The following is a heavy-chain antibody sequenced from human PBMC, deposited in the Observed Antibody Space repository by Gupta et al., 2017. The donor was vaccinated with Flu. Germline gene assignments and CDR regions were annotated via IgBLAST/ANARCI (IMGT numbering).Heavy chain of an antibody. J-gene: IGHJ3*02. CDR3: ARGREVGLADGDFDI. V-gene: IGHV4-34*01. Sequence: GKGRDWNGESNDSGRTIPNPSLKSRVIISVDTSRNQFSLKMTSVTAADTAVYYCARGREVGLADGDFDIWGKGTMVTVSS. CDR2: SNDSGRT. D-gene: IGHD1-26*01.